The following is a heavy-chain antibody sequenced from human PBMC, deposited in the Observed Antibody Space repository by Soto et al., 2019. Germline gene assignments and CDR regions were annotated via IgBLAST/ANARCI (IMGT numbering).Heavy chain of an antibody. CDR2: TIPVFNTA. CDR3: ARVVYGSGNYYTGPSAFDI. J-gene: IGHJ3*02. V-gene: IGHV1-69*06. Sequence: QVQLEQSGAEVKKPGSSVKISCKASGGTLSDHGVSWLRQAPGQGLEWVGGTIPVFNTANYAPKFQGRVTIAADKSTNLAYMELGSLISDDTAFYYCARVVYGSGNYYTGPSAFDIWGQGTLVIVSS. D-gene: IGHD3-10*01. CDR1: GGTLSDHG.